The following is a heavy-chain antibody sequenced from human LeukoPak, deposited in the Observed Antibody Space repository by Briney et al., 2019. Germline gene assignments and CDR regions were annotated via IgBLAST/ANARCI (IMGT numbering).Heavy chain of an antibody. CDR1: GFTFSSYS. Sequence: GGSLRLSCAASGFTFSSYSMNWVRQAPGKGLEWVANIKQDGSGKYYVDSVKGRFTISRDNAKNSLYLQMNSLRAEDTAVYYCARGNSYGSWGQGTLVTVSS. J-gene: IGHJ4*02. D-gene: IGHD5-18*01. CDR3: ARGNSYGS. CDR2: IKQDGSGK. V-gene: IGHV3-7*01.